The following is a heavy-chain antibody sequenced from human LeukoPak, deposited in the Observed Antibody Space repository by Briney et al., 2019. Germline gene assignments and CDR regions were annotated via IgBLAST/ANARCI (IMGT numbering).Heavy chain of an antibody. Sequence: ATVKVSCKASGYTFTSYDINWVRQATGQGLEWMGWMNPNSGNTGYAQKFQGRVTMTRNTSISTAYMELSSLRSEDTAVYYCARGDSEIFGVVIYDYWGQGTLVTVSS. V-gene: IGHV1-8*01. J-gene: IGHJ4*02. D-gene: IGHD3-3*01. CDR1: GYTFTSYD. CDR2: MNPNSGNT. CDR3: ARGDSEIFGVVIYDY.